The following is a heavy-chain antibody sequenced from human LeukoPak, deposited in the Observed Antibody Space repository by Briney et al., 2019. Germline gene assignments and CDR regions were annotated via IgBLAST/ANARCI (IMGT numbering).Heavy chain of an antibody. Sequence: GGSLRLSCTVSGFTLSSYEMSWIRQAPGKGLEWVSSIDYDGGSGHYADSVKGRFTISRDNSNNTLFLHLNSLRGEDTAVYYRTRNSGWYGLSWGQGTLVTVSS. V-gene: IGHV3-23*01. CDR3: TRNSGWYGLS. D-gene: IGHD6-19*01. CDR1: GFTLSSYE. J-gene: IGHJ1*01. CDR2: IDYDGGSG.